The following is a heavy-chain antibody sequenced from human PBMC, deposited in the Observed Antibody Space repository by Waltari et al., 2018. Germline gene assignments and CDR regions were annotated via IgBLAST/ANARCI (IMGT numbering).Heavy chain of an antibody. D-gene: IGHD3-9*01. CDR2: ISDSGTT. CDR1: DFSISSGFY. J-gene: IGHJ4*02. Sequence: QMQESGPGLVTPSETLSLMCSVSDFSISSGFYWGWLRQSPGKGLEWIGSISDSGTTSYNPSLQSRVTLSIDTSKNQFSLKLGSVTAADTAVFYCAREAGSGIDWYHDYWGQGILVTVSS. V-gene: IGHV4-38-2*02. CDR3: AREAGSGIDWYHDY.